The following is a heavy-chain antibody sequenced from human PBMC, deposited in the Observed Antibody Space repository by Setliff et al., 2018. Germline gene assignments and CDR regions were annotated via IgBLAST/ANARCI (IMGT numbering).Heavy chain of an antibody. CDR3: VRLGTVAAGD. V-gene: IGHV3-21*04. J-gene: IGHJ4*02. Sequence: GGSLRLSCAASGFTFSSYNMNWVRLAPGKGLEWVSFISSSSSYIHCADSVKGRFTTSRDNAKNSLYLQMNSLRVEDTALYHCVRLGTVAAGDWGQGTLVTVSS. CDR1: GFTFSSYN. D-gene: IGHD6-19*01. CDR2: ISSSSSYI.